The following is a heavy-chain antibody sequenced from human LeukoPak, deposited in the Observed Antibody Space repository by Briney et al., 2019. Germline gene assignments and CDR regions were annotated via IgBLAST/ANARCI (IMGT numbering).Heavy chain of an antibody. CDR3: ARGVGDIVVVPAATRVGLYYFDY. CDR1: GYTFTSYY. V-gene: IGHV1-46*03. Sequence: ASVKVSCKASGYTFTSYYMHWVRQAPGQGLEWMGIINPSGGSTSYAQKFQGRVTMTRDTSTSTVYMELSGLRSEDTAVYYCARGVGDIVVVPAATRVGLYYFDYWGQGTLVTVSS. CDR2: INPSGGST. D-gene: IGHD2-2*01. J-gene: IGHJ4*02.